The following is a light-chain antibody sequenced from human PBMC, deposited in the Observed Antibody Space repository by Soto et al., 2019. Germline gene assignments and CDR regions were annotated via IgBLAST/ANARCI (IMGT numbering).Light chain of an antibody. J-gene: IGKJ1*01. Sequence: DIVMNQSPDSLAVSLGERATNNCKSSRIVLHTSVNKDYLAWYQQKPGQPPKLLIAWASTRESGVPDRFSGSGSGTDFTHTSASLQAEDVAVYYCHQYYTTPQSFGQGTKVEIK. V-gene: IGKV4-1*01. CDR3: HQYYTTPQS. CDR1: RIVLHTSVNKDY. CDR2: WAS.